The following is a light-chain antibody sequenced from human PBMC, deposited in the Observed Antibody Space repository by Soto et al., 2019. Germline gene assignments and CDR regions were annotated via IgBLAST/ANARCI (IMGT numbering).Light chain of an antibody. Sequence: EIVMTQSPATLSVSPGKRVVLSCRATQTVTNKLAWYQQKPGQAPRLLIYDASIRATGIPARFSGSGSGTEFTLTISSLQSEDFVLYYCQQYNSWPVTFGGGTKVEIK. V-gene: IGKV3-15*01. CDR3: QQYNSWPVT. CDR2: DAS. CDR1: QTVTNK. J-gene: IGKJ4*01.